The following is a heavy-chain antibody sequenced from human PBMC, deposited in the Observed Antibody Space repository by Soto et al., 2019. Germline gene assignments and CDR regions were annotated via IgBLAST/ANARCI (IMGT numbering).Heavy chain of an antibody. Sequence: QVQLVESGGGVVQPGRSLRLSCAASGFTFSSYGMHWVRQAPGEGLEWVAVISYDGSNKYYADSVKGRFTISRDNSKNTLYLQMNSLRAEDTAVYYCAKDYGDYGRDYWGQGTLVTVSS. CDR3: AKDYGDYGRDY. D-gene: IGHD4-17*01. V-gene: IGHV3-30*18. J-gene: IGHJ4*02. CDR2: ISYDGSNK. CDR1: GFTFSSYG.